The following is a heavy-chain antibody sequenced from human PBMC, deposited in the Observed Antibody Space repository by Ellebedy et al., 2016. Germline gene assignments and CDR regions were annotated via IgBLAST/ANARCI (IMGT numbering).Heavy chain of an antibody. V-gene: IGHV1-46*01. Sequence: ASVKVSCKASGFTFSSYYIHWVRQAPGQGLEWMGVINPSGDTTDYAQKFQGRVTMTRDTSTSTVYMELSSLRSEDTAVYYCGRHWYDSRGFPRGLGYWGQGTLVTVSS. J-gene: IGHJ4*02. CDR2: INPSGDTT. CDR1: GFTFSSYY. D-gene: IGHD3-22*01. CDR3: GRHWYDSRGFPRGLGY.